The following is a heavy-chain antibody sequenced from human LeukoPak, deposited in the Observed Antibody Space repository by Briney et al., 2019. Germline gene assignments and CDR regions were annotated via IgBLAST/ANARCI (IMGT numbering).Heavy chain of an antibody. J-gene: IGHJ4*02. CDR1: GFTFSSYW. Sequence: GGSLRLSCAAPGFTFSSYWMSWVRQAPGKGLEWVANIKQDGSEKYYVDSVKGRFTISRDNAKNSLYPQMNSLRAEDTAVYYCARLLLMGAYFDYWGQGTLVTVSS. D-gene: IGHD2-15*01. CDR2: IKQDGSEK. CDR3: ARLLLMGAYFDY. V-gene: IGHV3-7*03.